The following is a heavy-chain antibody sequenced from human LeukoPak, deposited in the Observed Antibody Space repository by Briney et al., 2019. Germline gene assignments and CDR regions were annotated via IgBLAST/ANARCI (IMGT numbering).Heavy chain of an antibody. J-gene: IGHJ3*02. CDR2: ISFDGNIK. CDR3: ARSRPSYSSSWYLNQREAFDI. Sequence: GGSLRLSCAVSGFIFSSYGMHWARQAPGKGLEWVAVISFDGNIKYYADSVKGRFTISRDNSKNTLYLQMNSLRAEDTAVYYCARSRPSYSSSWYLNQREAFDIWGQGTMVTVSS. CDR1: GFIFSSYG. D-gene: IGHD6-13*01. V-gene: IGHV3-30*14.